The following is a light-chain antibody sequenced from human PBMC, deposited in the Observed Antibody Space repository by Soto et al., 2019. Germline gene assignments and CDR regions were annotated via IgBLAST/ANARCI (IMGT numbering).Light chain of an antibody. V-gene: IGKV3-15*01. Sequence: EIVMTQSPATLSVSPGERATLSCRASQSGSSNLAWYQQKPGQAPRLLIYGASTRATGIPARFSGSGSGTAFTLTISSLQSEEFAIYFCPQYNNWPPDRTFGQGTKVEIK. CDR2: GAS. J-gene: IGKJ1*01. CDR3: PQYNNWPPDRT. CDR1: QSGSSN.